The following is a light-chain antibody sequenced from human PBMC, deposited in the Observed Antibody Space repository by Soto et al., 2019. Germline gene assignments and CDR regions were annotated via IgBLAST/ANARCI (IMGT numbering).Light chain of an antibody. CDR3: QSYDSSLSGLV. J-gene: IGLJ1*01. V-gene: IGLV1-40*01. Sequence: QPVLTQPPSVSGAPGQRVTISCTGSSSNIGAGYDVHWYPQLPGTAPKLLIYGNSNRPSGVPDRFSGSKSGTSATLAITGLQAEDEADYNCQSYDSSLSGLVFGTGNKLTVL. CDR2: GNS. CDR1: SSNIGAGYD.